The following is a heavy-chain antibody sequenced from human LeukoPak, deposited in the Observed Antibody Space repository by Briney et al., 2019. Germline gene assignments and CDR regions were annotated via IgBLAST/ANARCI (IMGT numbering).Heavy chain of an antibody. CDR1: GGSISTYY. D-gene: IGHD6-19*01. V-gene: IGHV4-4*07. Sequence: SETLSLTCTVSGGSISTYYWSWIRQPAGKGLEWIGRIYISGSGSTNYNPSLKSRVTMSVDTSKNQFSLKLSSVTAADTAVYYCARDKRVAVAGTYIYYYYMDVWGNGTTVTISS. CDR3: ARDKRVAVAGTYIYYYYMDV. CDR2: IYISGSGST. J-gene: IGHJ6*03.